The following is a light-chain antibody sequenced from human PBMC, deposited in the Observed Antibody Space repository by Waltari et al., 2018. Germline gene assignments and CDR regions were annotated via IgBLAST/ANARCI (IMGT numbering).Light chain of an antibody. J-gene: IGLJ3*02. CDR3: SSYTEISTVV. CDR2: DVT. CDR1: RGDVGGYNY. V-gene: IGLV2-14*03. Sequence: QSALTQPASVSGSPGQSITISCTGPRGDVGGYNYVPWYQLHPGKAPKLVIYDVTNRPSGVSSRFSGSKSGNTASLTISGLQAEDEADYYCSSYTEISTVVFGGGTKLTVL.